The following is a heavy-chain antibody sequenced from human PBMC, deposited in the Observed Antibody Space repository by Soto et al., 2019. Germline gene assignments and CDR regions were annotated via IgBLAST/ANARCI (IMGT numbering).Heavy chain of an antibody. D-gene: IGHD3-16*01. CDR2: IYYSGST. CDR3: ARDQGNGGPDYYYGMDV. V-gene: IGHV4-59*01. CDR1: GGSISSYY. Sequence: PSETLSLPCTVSGGSISSYYCSWIRQPPGKGLEWIGYIYYSGSTNYNPSLKSRVTISVDTSKNQFSLKLSSVTAADTAVCYCARDQGNGGPDYYYGMDVWGQRTTVTVSS. J-gene: IGHJ6*02.